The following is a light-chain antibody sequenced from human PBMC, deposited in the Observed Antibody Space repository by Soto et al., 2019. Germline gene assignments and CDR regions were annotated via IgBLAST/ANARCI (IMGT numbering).Light chain of an antibody. CDR2: EVT. Sequence: QSVLTQPASVSGSPGRSITISCTGTSNDVGGYDYVSWYRQHPDRAPRLLIYEVTNRPSGISDRFSGSRSGNTASLTISGLQADDEADYYCASYTVSGTLIFGGGTKLTVL. V-gene: IGLV2-14*01. J-gene: IGLJ2*01. CDR1: SNDVGGYDY. CDR3: ASYTVSGTLI.